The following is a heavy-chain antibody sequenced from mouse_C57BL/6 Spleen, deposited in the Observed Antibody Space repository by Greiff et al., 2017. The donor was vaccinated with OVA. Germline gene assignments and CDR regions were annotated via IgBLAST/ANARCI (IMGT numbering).Heavy chain of an antibody. CDR3: ARADYYGSGYFDY. CDR1: GYTFTDYN. CDR2: INPNNGGT. Sequence: EVQLQESGPELVKPGASVKMSCKASGYTFTDYNMHWVKQSHGKSLEWIGYINPNNGGTSYNQKFKGKATLTVNKSSSTAYMELRSLTSEDSAVYYCARADYYGSGYFDYWGQGTTLTVSS. D-gene: IGHD1-1*01. J-gene: IGHJ2*01. V-gene: IGHV1-22*01.